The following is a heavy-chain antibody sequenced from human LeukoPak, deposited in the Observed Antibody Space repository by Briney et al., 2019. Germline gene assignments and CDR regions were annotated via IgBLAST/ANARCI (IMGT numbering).Heavy chain of an antibody. CDR1: GFKFDDYG. CDR3: ARGRCSSTSCYNTPNWFDP. J-gene: IGHJ5*02. D-gene: IGHD2-2*02. Sequence: GGSLRLFCAASGFKFDDYGMSWVRQVPGKGLEWVSGINWNGGSRGYADSVKGRFTISRDNAKNSVYLQMNSLRSEDTAFYHCARGRCSSTSCYNTPNWFDPWGQGTLVTVSS. V-gene: IGHV3-20*01. CDR2: INWNGGSR.